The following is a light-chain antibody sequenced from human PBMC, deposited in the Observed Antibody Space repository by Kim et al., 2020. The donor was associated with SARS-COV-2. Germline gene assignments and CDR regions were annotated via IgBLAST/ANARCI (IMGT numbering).Light chain of an antibody. CDR3: QRYT. CDR2: KSS. Sequence: SPSTLSACVGDRVTMICRASQSISSRLAWFQQKAGKAPKLLVYKSSDLESRVPSRFGGSGSGTGFTLNMSSLQPHDFATYYCQRYTFGQGTKLEI. V-gene: IGKV1-5*03. J-gene: IGKJ2*01. CDR1: QSISSR.